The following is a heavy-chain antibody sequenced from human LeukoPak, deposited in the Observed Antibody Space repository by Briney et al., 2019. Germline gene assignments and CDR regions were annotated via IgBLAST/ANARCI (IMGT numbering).Heavy chain of an antibody. Sequence: ASVKVSCKASGYTFTSYGISWVRQAPGQGLEWMGWISAYNGNTNYAQKLQGRVTMTTDTSTSTAYMELRSLRSDDTAVYYCARAYYYGSGSYHENYYYYYYMDVWGKGTTVTISS. CDR1: GYTFTSYG. J-gene: IGHJ6*03. CDR3: ARAYYYGSGSYHENYYYYYYMDV. CDR2: ISAYNGNT. V-gene: IGHV1-18*01. D-gene: IGHD3-10*01.